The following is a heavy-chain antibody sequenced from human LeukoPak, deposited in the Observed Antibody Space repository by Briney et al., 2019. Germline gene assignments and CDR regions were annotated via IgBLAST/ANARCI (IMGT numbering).Heavy chain of an antibody. CDR2: IYYSGLT. V-gene: IGHV4-59*11. CDR1: GGSISSHY. Sequence: SETLSLTCTVSGGSISSHYWSWIRQPPGKGLEWLGYIYYSGLTNYNPSLRSRITMSVDTSKSQFSLKLSSVTAADTAVYYCARFQSDAFDIWGQGTLVTVSS. CDR3: ARFQSDAFDI. J-gene: IGHJ3*02.